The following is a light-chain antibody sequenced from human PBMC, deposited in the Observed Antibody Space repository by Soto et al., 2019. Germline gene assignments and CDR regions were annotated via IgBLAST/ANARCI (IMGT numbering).Light chain of an antibody. CDR3: SSHTSSSTLDX. CDR1: SSDVGGYNY. CDR2: DVS. V-gene: IGLV2-14*01. Sequence: QSALTQPASVSGSPGQSITISCTGTSSDVGGYNYVSWYQQHPGKAPKLMIYDVSNRPSGVSNRFSGSKSGNTASLTISGLQAEDEAFYYCSSHTSSSTLDXFGT. J-gene: IGLJ1*01.